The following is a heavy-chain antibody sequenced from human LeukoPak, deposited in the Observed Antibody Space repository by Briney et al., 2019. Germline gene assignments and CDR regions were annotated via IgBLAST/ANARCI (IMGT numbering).Heavy chain of an antibody. D-gene: IGHD3-9*01. Sequence: ASVKVSCKASGYTFTSYGISWVRQAPGQGLEWMGWISAYNGNTNYAQKLQGRVTMTTDTSTSTAYMELRSLRPDDTAVYYCAVPSYDIFSSDAFDIWGQGTMVTVSS. CDR3: AVPSYDIFSSDAFDI. CDR1: GYTFTSYG. CDR2: ISAYNGNT. V-gene: IGHV1-18*01. J-gene: IGHJ3*02.